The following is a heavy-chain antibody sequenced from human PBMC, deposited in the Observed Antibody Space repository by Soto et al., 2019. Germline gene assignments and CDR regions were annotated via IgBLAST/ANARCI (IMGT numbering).Heavy chain of an antibody. CDR2: ISSSSSYI. V-gene: IGHV3-21*01. D-gene: IGHD3-10*01. CDR3: ARVGDYGSGSYYNRPYYHGRHV. Sequence: GGPLRISCAASGFTFSSYSMNWVRQAPGKGLEWVSSISSSSSYIYYADSVKGRFTISRDNAKNSLYLQMNSLRAEDTAVYYCARVGDYGSGSYYNRPYYHGRHVCVQASTCSVSS. CDR1: GFTFSSYS. J-gene: IGHJ6*02.